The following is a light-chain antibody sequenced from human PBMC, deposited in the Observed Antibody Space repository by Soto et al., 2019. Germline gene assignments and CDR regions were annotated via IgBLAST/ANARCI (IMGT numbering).Light chain of an antibody. J-gene: IGLJ2*01. Sequence: QLVLTQPPSVSGAPGQRVTISCTGSSSNIGAGYDVHWYQQLPGTAPKLLIYGNSNRPSGVPDRFSGSKSGTSASLAITGLQAEDGAYYYCQSYDSSLSGSVFGGGTKLTVL. CDR3: QSYDSSLSGSV. CDR1: SSNIGAGYD. V-gene: IGLV1-40*01. CDR2: GNS.